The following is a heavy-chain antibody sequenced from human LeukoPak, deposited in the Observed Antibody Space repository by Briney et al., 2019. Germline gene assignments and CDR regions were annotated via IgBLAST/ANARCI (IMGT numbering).Heavy chain of an antibody. D-gene: IGHD3-9*01. CDR3: ARAFEVLRYFDWLLYRGAFDI. CDR2: ISAYNGNT. Sequence: ASVKVSCKASGYTFTSYGISWVRQAPGQGLEWMGWISAYNGNTNYAQKLQGRVTMTTDTSTSTAYMELRSLRSDDTAVYYCARAFEVLRYFDWLLYRGAFDIWGQGTMVTVSS. CDR1: GYTFTSYG. V-gene: IGHV1-18*01. J-gene: IGHJ3*02.